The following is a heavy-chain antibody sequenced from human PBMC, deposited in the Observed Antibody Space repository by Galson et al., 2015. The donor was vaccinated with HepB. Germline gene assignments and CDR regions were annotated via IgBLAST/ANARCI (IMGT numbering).Heavy chain of an antibody. CDR3: IRDSYGVDV. V-gene: IGHV3-64D*06. CDR2: IGGHGDDA. CDR1: GFIFSNYA. D-gene: IGHD4-11*01. Sequence: SLRLSCAASGFIFSNYAMHWVRQAPGKGLEYVSTIGGHGDDAYYADSVKGRFSVSKDNSKNTLYLQMSSLRVEDTAIYYCIRDSYGVDVWGQGTMVTVSS. J-gene: IGHJ6*02.